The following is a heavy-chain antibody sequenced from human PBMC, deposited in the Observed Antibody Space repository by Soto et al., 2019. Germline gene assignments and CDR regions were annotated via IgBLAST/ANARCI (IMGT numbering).Heavy chain of an antibody. Sequence: PGGSLRLSCAASGITLSNVWMTWVRQAPGKGLDWVGRIKSKADGSTTEYGSHVKDRFIISRDDSENTLDLQMHSLKTEETGVYSCAKPRPGSHGYAYWGHGTRVTVSS. J-gene: IGHJ4*03. CDR2: IKSKADGSTT. V-gene: IGHV3-15*01. CDR3: AKPRPGSHGYAY. D-gene: IGHD3-16*01. CDR1: GITLSNVW.